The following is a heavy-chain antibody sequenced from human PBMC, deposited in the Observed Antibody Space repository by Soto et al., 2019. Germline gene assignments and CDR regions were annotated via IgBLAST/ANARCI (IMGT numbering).Heavy chain of an antibody. CDR1: GYTFTSYY. V-gene: IGHV1-46*03. Sequence: ASVKVSCKASGYTFTSYYIHWVRQAPGQGLEWMGMINPSGGGTRYEQKFQGRVTMTRDTSTSSIYMELSSLRSEDTAVYYCLRDVEDYYDLGSYYIGKFDPWGQGTLVTVSS. D-gene: IGHD3-10*01. CDR2: INPSGGGT. CDR3: LRDVEDYYDLGSYYIGKFDP. J-gene: IGHJ5*02.